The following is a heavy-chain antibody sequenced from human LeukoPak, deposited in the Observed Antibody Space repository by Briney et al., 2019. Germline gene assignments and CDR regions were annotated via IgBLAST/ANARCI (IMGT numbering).Heavy chain of an antibody. CDR2: MNPNSGKT. J-gene: IGHJ4*02. CDR1: GYTFTSYD. D-gene: IGHD6-13*01. CDR3: ARVLIGIAAAGFDY. Sequence: ASVKVSCKASGYTFTSYDINWVRQATGQGLEWMGWMNPNSGKTGYAQKFQGRVTMTRNTSISTAYMELSSLRSEDTAVYYCARVLIGIAAAGFDYWGQGTLVTVSS. V-gene: IGHV1-8*01.